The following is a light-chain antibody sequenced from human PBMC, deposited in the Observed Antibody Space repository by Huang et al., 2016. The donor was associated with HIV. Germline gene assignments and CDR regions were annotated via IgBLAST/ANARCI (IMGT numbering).Light chain of an antibody. Sequence: EIVLTQSPGNLSLSPGERAILSCRASPRVSSSSLAWYQQNRGQAPRRLVYGASTRATGIPDRFSGSGSGTDFTLIISKLEPEDFAVYYCRQYGTSPYTFGQGTKLDI. J-gene: IGKJ2*01. CDR3: RQYGTSPYT. CDR1: PRVSSSS. CDR2: GAS. V-gene: IGKV3-20*01.